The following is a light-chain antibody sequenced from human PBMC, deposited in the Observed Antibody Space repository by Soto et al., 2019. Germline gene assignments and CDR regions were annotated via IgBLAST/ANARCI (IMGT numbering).Light chain of an antibody. V-gene: IGKV3-20*01. J-gene: IGKJ1*01. Sequence: EIVLTQSPGTLSLSPGERATLSCRASQSVSNNYLAWYQQKPGQAPRLLMYSTSIRATGIPDRFSGSGSGTDFTLTISRLDPEDFAAYYCQHYDRAPMWTFGQGTKVDIK. CDR1: QSVSNNY. CDR2: STS. CDR3: QHYDRAPMWT.